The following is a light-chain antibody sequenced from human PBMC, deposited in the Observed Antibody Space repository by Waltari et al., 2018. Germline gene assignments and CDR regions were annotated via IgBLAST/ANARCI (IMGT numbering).Light chain of an antibody. J-gene: IGKJ1*01. CDR1: QSVSSSY. CDR3: QQYGSSPWT. CDR2: GAS. Sequence: EIVLPQSPGTLSLSPGERAPLSCRASQSVSSSYLAGYQQKPGQAPRVLIHGASNRATGIPDRFSGSGSGTDFTLTISRLEPEDFAVYYCQQYGSSPWTFGQGTKVEIK. V-gene: IGKV3-20*01.